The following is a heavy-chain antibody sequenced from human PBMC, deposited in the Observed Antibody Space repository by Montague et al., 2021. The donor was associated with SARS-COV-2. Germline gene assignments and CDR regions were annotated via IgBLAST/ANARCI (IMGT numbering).Heavy chain of an antibody. J-gene: IGHJ6*02. Sequence: SLRLSCAASGFTFGNYAMNWVRQAPGKGLEWVSIIYSGGNTIDYAESVKGRFTFSRDNSKNMLYLQMNSLRAEDTAVYYCAKELALAGQYYSYGMDVWGQGTTVTVSS. CDR3: AKELALAGQYYSYGMDV. V-gene: IGHV3-23*03. D-gene: IGHD6-19*01. CDR2: IYSGGNTI. CDR1: GFTFGNYA.